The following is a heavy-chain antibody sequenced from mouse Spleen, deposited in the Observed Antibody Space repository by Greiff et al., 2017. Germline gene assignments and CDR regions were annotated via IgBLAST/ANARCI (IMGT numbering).Heavy chain of an antibody. CDR3: ARGRTTVVARGAMDY. J-gene: IGHJ4*01. CDR2: IDPSDSYT. CDR1: GYTFTSYW. V-gene: IGHV1-69*01. Sequence: QVQLQQSGAELVMPGASVKLSCKASGYTFTSYWMHWVKQRPGQGLEWIGEIDPSDSYTNYNQKFKGKATLTVDKSSSTAYMQLSSLTSEDSAVYYCARGRTTVVARGAMDYWGQGTSVTVSS. D-gene: IGHD1-1*01.